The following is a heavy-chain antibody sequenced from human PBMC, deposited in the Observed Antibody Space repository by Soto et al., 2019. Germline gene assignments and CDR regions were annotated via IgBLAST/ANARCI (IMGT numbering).Heavy chain of an antibody. V-gene: IGHV3-11*05. CDR3: ARGSGIVVVTYGMDV. J-gene: IGHJ6*02. CDR2: ISSSSSYT. CDR1: GFSFSSYA. D-gene: IGHD2-21*02. Sequence: PGGSLRLSCATAGFSFSSYAMSWVRQIPGKGLEWVSYISSSSSYTNYADSVKGRFTISRDNAKNSLYLQMNSLRAEDTAVYYCARGSGIVVVTYGMDVWGQGTTVTVSS.